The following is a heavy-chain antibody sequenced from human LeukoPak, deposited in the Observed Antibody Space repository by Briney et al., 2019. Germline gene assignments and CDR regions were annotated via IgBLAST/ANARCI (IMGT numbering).Heavy chain of an antibody. CDR2: IRSDGSNK. CDR3: AREKGYTVTTFWFDP. V-gene: IGHV3-30*02. Sequence: GGSLRLSCAGSGFSFSSYGMHWVRQAPGKGLEWMAFIRSDGSNKYYADSVKGRSTISRDNSKNTLYLQMNSLRAEDTAVYYCAREKGYTVTTFWFDPWGQGTLVTVSS. D-gene: IGHD4-17*01. CDR1: GFSFSSYG. J-gene: IGHJ5*02.